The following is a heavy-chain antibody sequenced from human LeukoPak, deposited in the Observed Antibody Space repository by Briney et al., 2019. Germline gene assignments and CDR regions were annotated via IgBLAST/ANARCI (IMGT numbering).Heavy chain of an antibody. CDR1: GGSVSSGRYY. J-gene: IGHJ4*02. CDR3: ARGEKYSSSPFDY. V-gene: IGHV4-61*01. D-gene: IGHD6-6*01. Sequence: SETLSLTCTVSGGSVSSGRYYWSWIRLPPGKGLEWIGYIYYSASTNYNPSLKSRVTISVDTSKNQFSLKLSSVTAADTAVYYCARGEKYSSSPFDYWGQGTPVTVSS. CDR2: IYYSAST.